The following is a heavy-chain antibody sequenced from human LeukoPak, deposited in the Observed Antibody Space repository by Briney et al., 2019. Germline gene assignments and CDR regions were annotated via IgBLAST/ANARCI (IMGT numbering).Heavy chain of an antibody. J-gene: IGHJ4*02. D-gene: IGHD3-10*01. CDR3: AKVAVGTMATPDFDY. CDR1: GFTFSSYA. CDR2: ISGSGGST. Sequence: PGGSLRLSCAASGFTFSSYAMSWVRQAPGKGLEWVSAISGSGGSTYYADPVKGRFTISRDNSKNTLYLQMNSLRAEDTAVYYCAKVAVGTMATPDFDYWGQGTLVTVSS. V-gene: IGHV3-23*01.